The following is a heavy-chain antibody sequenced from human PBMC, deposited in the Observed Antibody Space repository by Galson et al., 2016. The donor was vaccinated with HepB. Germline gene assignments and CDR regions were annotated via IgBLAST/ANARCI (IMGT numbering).Heavy chain of an antibody. CDR3: ARDWSYYDSCVSDF. V-gene: IGHV3-21*01. J-gene: IGHJ4*02. D-gene: IGHD3-22*01. CDR1: GFTFSEFK. CDR2: IRRTSTYK. Sequence: SLSLSCAASGFTFSEFKVNWVRQAPGKGPEWVASIRRTSTYKEYAASVRGRFIISRANAENSLYLQMDPLRAEETAVYYCARDWSYYDSCVSDFWGQGTLVTVSS.